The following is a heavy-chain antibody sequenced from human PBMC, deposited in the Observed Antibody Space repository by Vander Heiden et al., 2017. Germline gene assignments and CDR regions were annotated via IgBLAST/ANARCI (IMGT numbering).Heavy chain of an antibody. Sequence: QVQLVESGGGVVQPGRSLRLSCAASGFTFSNYAMHWVRQDPGKGVEGVAVISYDGSNKYYADSVKGRFTISRDNSKNTLHLQMNSLRAEDTAVYHCARDGGGMTTDFSDYWGQGTLVTVSS. CDR2: ISYDGSNK. D-gene: IGHD4-17*01. CDR3: ARDGGGMTTDFSDY. J-gene: IGHJ4*02. CDR1: GFTFSNYA. V-gene: IGHV3-30-3*01.